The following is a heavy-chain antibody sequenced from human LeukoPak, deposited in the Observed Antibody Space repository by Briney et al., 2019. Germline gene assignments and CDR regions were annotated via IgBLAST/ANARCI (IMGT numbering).Heavy chain of an antibody. CDR2: GSVYGDTT. CDR3: AKELHGSGNYAFDY. J-gene: IGHJ4*02. CDR1: GSTFSSFA. Sequence: GGSLSLSCAASGSTFSSFAMSWVRQPPGKGLGWVSTGSVYGDTTYYADSVKGRFTISRDNSKNTLYLQMNSLRPEDAAVYFCAKELHGSGNYAFDYWGQGTLVTVSS. V-gene: IGHV3-23*01. D-gene: IGHD3-10*01.